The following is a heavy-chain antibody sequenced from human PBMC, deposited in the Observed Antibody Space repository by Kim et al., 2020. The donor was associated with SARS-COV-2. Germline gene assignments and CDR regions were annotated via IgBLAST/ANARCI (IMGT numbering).Heavy chain of an antibody. D-gene: IGHD4-17*01. V-gene: IGHV4-34*01. CDR3: ARAPNTVTTNVFDY. CDR2: INHSGST. CDR1: GGSFSGYY. J-gene: IGHJ4*02. Sequence: SETLSLTCAVYGGSFSGYYWSWIRQPPGKGLEWIGEINHSGSTNYNPSLKSRVTISVDTSKNQFSLKLSSVTAADTAVYYCARAPNTVTTNVFDYWGQGTLVTVSS.